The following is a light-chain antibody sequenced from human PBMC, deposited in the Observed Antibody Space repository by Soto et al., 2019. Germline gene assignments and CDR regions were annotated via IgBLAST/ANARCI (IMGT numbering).Light chain of an antibody. Sequence: QSALTQPASVSGSPGQSITISCTGTSSDVGGYNYVSWYQQHPGKAPKLMIYDVSNWPSGVSNRFSGSKSGNTASLTISGLQAEDEADYYCSSYTSSSTLHWVFGGGTKLTVL. V-gene: IGLV2-14*01. J-gene: IGLJ3*02. CDR1: SSDVGGYNY. CDR3: SSYTSSSTLHWV. CDR2: DVS.